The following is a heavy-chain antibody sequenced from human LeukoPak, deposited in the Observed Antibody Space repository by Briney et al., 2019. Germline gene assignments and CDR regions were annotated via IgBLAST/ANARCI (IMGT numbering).Heavy chain of an antibody. J-gene: IGHJ4*02. V-gene: IGHV4-39*01. CDR3: ARHGVEMDTIIDY. CDR2: IYYSGST. D-gene: IGHD5-24*01. CDR1: GGSFSSSSYY. Sequence: SETLSLTCTVSGGSFSSSSYYWGWIRQPPWKGLEWIGNIYYSGSTYYNPSLKSRVTISVDTSKNQFSLKLSSVTAADTAVYYCARHGVEMDTIIDYWGQGTLVTVSS.